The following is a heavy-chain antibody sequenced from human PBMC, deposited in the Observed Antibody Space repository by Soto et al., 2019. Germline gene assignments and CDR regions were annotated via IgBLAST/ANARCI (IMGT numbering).Heavy chain of an antibody. CDR1: GLTFTSYW. V-gene: IGHV3-74*01. J-gene: IGHJ6*02. D-gene: IGHD3-22*01. CDR3: ARGLKGYYGLDV. CDR2: INSDGSTI. Sequence: EVQLVESGGGLVQPGGSLRLSCAASGLTFTSYWMHWVRQAPGKGLVWVSRINSDGSTINNADFVKGRFIISRDNGKNTLYLQMNSLRADDTAVYYCARGLKGYYGLDVWGQGTTVTVSS.